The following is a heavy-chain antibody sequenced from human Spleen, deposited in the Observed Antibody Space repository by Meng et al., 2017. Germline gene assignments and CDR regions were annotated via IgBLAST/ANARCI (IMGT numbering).Heavy chain of an antibody. CDR2: INPKSGDT. D-gene: IGHD6-13*01. V-gene: IGHV1-2*02. Sequence: ASVKVSCKAPGGIFSNSVVGWVRQAPGQGLEWMGGINPKSGDTHYAQRFQGRVTMTGDTSISTAYMELSGLRSDDTAMYYCARDEDISAAGKLFGDYWGQGTLVTVSS. J-gene: IGHJ4*02. CDR3: ARDEDISAAGKLFGDY. CDR1: GGIFSNSV.